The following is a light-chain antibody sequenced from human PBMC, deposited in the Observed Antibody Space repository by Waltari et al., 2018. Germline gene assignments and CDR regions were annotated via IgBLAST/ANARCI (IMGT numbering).Light chain of an antibody. CDR2: EDN. J-gene: IGLJ2*01. V-gene: IGLV6-57*03. Sequence: NFMLTQPHSVSESPGKPVTISCTRRSGSIASNYVRGYQQRPGSAPTTVIYEDNQRPSGVPDRFSGSIDSSSNSASLTISGLKTEDEADYYCQSYDSSNVVFGGGTKLTVL. CDR3: QSYDSSNVV. CDR1: SGSIASNY.